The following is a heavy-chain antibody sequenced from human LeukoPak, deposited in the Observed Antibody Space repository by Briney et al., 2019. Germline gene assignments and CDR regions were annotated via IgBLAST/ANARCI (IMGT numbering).Heavy chain of an antibody. D-gene: IGHD6-6*01. V-gene: IGHV4-4*02. Sequence: SETLSLTCAVSGGSISSNNWWSWVRQPPGKGLEWIGNIYHSGTTHYNPSLKSRVTISVDTSKNQFSLKLSSVTAADTAVYYCAREPGGIAARPGWFDPWGQGTLVTVSS. J-gene: IGHJ5*02. CDR3: AREPGGIAARPGWFDP. CDR2: IYHSGTT. CDR1: GGSISSNNW.